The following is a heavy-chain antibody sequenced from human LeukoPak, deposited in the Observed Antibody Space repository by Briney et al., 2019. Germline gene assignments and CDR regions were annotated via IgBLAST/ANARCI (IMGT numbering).Heavy chain of an antibody. CDR1: GFTFSSYG. CDR3: ARLYGSGTYDAFDI. D-gene: IGHD3-10*01. CDR2: IRYDGSNK. J-gene: IGHJ3*02. Sequence: GGSLRLSCAASGFTFSSYGMHWVRQAPGKGLEWVAFIRYDGSNKYYADSVKGRFTISRDNSKNTLYLQMNSLRAEDTAVYYCARLYGSGTYDAFDIWGQGTMVTVSS. V-gene: IGHV3-30*02.